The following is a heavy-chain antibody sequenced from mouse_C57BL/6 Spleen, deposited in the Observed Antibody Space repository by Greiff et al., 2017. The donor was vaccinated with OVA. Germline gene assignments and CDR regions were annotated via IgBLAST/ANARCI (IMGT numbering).Heavy chain of an antibody. D-gene: IGHD2-4*01. V-gene: IGHV2-2*01. CDR3: ARTLYDYDGDYYAMDY. Sequence: VQLVESGPGLVQPSQSLSITCTVSGFSLTSYGVHWVRQSPGKGLEWLGVIWSGGSTDYNAAVISRLSISKDNSKSQVFFKMNSLQADDTAIYYCARTLYDYDGDYYAMDYWGQGTSVTVSS. J-gene: IGHJ4*01. CDR2: IWSGGST. CDR1: GFSLTSYG.